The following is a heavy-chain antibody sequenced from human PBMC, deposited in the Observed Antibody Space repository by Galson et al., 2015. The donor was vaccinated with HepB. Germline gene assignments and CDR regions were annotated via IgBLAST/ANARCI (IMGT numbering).Heavy chain of an antibody. CDR3: ARGGSRQWLVDY. J-gene: IGHJ4*02. D-gene: IGHD6-19*01. CDR2: ILSRGST. Sequence: LSLTCSVSGASISSYYWSWIRQPPGKGLEWIGHILSRGSTHYNPPLKSRVTISVDTSKSQFSLTMSSVTAADTAVYYCARGGSRQWLVDYWGQGALVTVSS. CDR1: GASISSYY. V-gene: IGHV4-59*01.